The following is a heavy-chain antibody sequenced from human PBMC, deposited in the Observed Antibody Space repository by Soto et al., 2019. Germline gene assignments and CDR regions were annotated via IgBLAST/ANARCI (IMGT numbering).Heavy chain of an antibody. D-gene: IGHD1-7*01. CDR3: ARTGELRLGS. CDR1: GYTFSNYG. V-gene: IGHV1-18*01. CDR2: ISAYSGKT. Sequence: QVHLVQSGAEVKKPVASVRVSCKASGYTFSNYGISWVRQAPGQGLEWMGWISAYSGKTNYAKSLQVRVTMTTDTSNNPAYMELRSLTSDDKAVHYCARTGELRLGSWGQGTRVTVSS. J-gene: IGHJ4*02.